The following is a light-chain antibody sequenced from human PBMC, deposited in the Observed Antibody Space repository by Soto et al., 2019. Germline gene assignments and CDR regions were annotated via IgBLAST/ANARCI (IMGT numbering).Light chain of an antibody. J-gene: IGKJ3*01. CDR1: QSISSY. V-gene: IGKV1-39*01. CDR2: AAS. Sequence: DIQMTQSTSSLSASVGDRVTITCRASQSISSYLNWYQQKPGKAPKLLIYAASSLQSGVPSRFSGSGSGTDFTLTISSLHPEDFATYYCQQSYSTPSTFGPGTKVDI. CDR3: QQSYSTPST.